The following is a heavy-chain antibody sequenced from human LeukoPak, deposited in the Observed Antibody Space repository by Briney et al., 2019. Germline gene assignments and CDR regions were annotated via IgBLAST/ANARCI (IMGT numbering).Heavy chain of an antibody. D-gene: IGHD3-22*01. CDR2: ISGSGGST. V-gene: IGHV3-23*01. CDR3: AKVSRGYYDSSGYSLGAFDI. CDR1: GCTFSSYA. Sequence: PGGSLRLSCAASGCTFSSYAMSWVRQAPGKGLEWVSAISGSGGSTYYADSVKGRFTISRDNSKNTLYLQMNSLRAEDTAVYYCAKVSRGYYDSSGYSLGAFDIWGQGTMVTVSS. J-gene: IGHJ3*02.